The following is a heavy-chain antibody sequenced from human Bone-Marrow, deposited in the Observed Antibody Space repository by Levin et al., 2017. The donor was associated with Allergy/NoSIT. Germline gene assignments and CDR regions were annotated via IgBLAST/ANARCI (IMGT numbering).Heavy chain of an antibody. D-gene: IGHD3-22*01. CDR1: GVSISTGSYY. CDR2: IHYGGST. V-gene: IGHV4-31*03. J-gene: IGHJ4*02. Sequence: SETLSLTCTVSGVSISTGSYYWSWIRHHPGNGLEWIGYIHYGGSTYYNPSLKSRVTISEDTSKNQFSLMLSSVTAADTAVYYCASIGHYNSSGYFPIDYWGQGALIIVSS. CDR3: ASIGHYNSSGYFPIDY.